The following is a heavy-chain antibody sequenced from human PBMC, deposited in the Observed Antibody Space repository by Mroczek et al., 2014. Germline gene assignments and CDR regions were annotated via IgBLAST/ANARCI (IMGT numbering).Heavy chain of an antibody. J-gene: IGHJ4*02. CDR1: GFTFSSYA. V-gene: IGHV3-23*04. D-gene: IGHD2-8*01. CDR3: AKLGGYCTNGVCYARD. Sequence: EVQLVESGGGLVQPGGSLRLSCAASGFTFSSYAMSWVRQAPGKGLEWVSAISGSGGSTYYADSVKGRFTISRDNSKNTLYLQMNSLRAEDTAVYYCAKLGGYCTNGVCYARDWGQGTLVTVSS. CDR2: ISGSGGST.